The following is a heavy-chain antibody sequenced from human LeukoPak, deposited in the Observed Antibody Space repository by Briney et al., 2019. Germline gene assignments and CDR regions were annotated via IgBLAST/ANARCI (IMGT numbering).Heavy chain of an antibody. CDR2: ITDSGGST. CDR1: GFTFSNYA. J-gene: IGHJ4*02. D-gene: IGHD2-15*01. CDR3: AKGSASARPYYFDS. V-gene: IGHV3-23*01. Sequence: GGSLRLSCAASGFTFSNYAMSWVRQAPGKGLEWVSAITDSGGSTYYADSVQGRFTISRENPKNTLYLQMNSLRAEDTAVYYCAKGSASARPYYFDSWGQGTLITVSS.